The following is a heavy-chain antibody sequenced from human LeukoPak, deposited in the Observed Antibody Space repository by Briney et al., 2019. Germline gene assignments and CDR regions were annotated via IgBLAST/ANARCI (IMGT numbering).Heavy chain of an antibody. CDR3: ARESIAVAGAPFGY. D-gene: IGHD6-19*01. V-gene: IGHV3-48*03. Sequence: GGFLRLSCAASGFTFSSYEMNWVRQAPGKGLEWVSYISSGSTIYDADSVKGRFTISRDNAKNSLYLQMNSLRAEDTAVYYCARESIAVAGAPFGYWGQGTLVTVSS. CDR2: ISSGSTI. J-gene: IGHJ4*02. CDR1: GFTFSSYE.